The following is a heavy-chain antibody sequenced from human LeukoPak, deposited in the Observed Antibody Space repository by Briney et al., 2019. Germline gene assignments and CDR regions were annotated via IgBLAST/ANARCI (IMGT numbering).Heavy chain of an antibody. D-gene: IGHD2-2*02. CDR1: GFTFSRYS. V-gene: IGHV3-21*01. CDR2: TSSSGSYM. Sequence: GGSLRLSCAASGFTFSRYSMNWVRQAPGKGLEWVSSTSSSGSYMYYADSVKGRFTISRDNPKNSLYLQMNSLRAEDTAVYYCASEGSAAITSADAFDIWGQGTMVTVSS. CDR3: ASEGSAAITSADAFDI. J-gene: IGHJ3*02.